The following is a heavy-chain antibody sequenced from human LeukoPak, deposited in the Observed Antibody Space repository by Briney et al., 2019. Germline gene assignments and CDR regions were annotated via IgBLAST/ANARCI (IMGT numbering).Heavy chain of an antibody. CDR1: GNTFSNYH. CDR3: ARPLYCSNGICENWFDP. D-gene: IGHD2-8*01. J-gene: IGHJ5*02. Sequence: GESLKISCKASGNTFSNYHINWVRQATGQGLEWMGWMDPKSGNTGYAQKFQGRVTMTRDTSISTAYMELSSLRSGDTAVYYCARPLYCSNGICENWFDPWGQGTLVTVSS. V-gene: IGHV1-8*01. CDR2: MDPKSGNT.